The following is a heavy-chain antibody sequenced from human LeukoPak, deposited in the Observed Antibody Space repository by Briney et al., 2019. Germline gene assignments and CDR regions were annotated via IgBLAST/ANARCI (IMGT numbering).Heavy chain of an antibody. D-gene: IGHD6-13*01. CDR3: ARGPRGGSSWYTSPV. CDR2: IWYDGSKK. CDR1: GFTFTDYG. V-gene: IGHV3-33*03. J-gene: IGHJ4*02. Sequence: GRSLRLSCAASGFTFTDYGFHWVRQAPGKGLEWVAVIWYDGSKKYYADSVKGRFTISRDDSKNTLYLQMNSLRAEDTAVYYCARGPRGGSSWYTSPVWGQGTLVTVSS.